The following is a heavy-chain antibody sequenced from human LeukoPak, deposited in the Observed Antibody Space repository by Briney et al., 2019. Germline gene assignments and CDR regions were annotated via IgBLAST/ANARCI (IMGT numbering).Heavy chain of an antibody. CDR3: ARHIKSPFGELLPFDY. CDR2: IYPGDSDT. D-gene: IGHD3-10*01. CDR1: GYSVTSYW. V-gene: IGHV5-51*01. J-gene: IGHJ4*02. Sequence: GKSLKISCKGSGYSVTSYWIGWVRQMPGKGLEWMGIIYPGDSDTRYSPSFQGPVTISADKSISTAYLHCSSLKASATAMYSCARHIKSPFGELLPFDYWGQGTLVTVSS.